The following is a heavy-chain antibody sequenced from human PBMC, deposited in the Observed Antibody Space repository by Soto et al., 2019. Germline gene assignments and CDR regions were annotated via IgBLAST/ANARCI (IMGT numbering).Heavy chain of an antibody. CDR2: ISWNSGSI. CDR1: GFTFDDYA. CDR3: AKGSPTPYYYYGMDV. V-gene: IGHV3-9*01. D-gene: IGHD2-15*01. J-gene: IGHJ6*02. Sequence: EVQLVESGGGLVQPGRSLRLSCAASGFTFDDYAMHWVRQAAGKGLEGVSGISWNSGSIGYADSVKGRFTISKDNAKNALYLQMNSLRAEDTALYYCAKGSPTPYYYYGMDVWGQGTTVTVSS.